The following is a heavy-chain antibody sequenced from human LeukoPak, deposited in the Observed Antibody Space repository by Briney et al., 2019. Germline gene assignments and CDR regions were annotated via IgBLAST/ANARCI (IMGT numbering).Heavy chain of an antibody. D-gene: IGHD1-14*01. CDR3: ARDRYFQY. CDR1: GFTLSSYW. CDR2: IKHDGSEK. Sequence: GGSLRLSCAASGFTLSSYWMSWVRQAPGKGLEWVANIKHDGSEKHYVDSVKGRFTISRDNAKNSLHLQMNSLRAEDTAVYYCARDRYFQYWGQGTLVTVSS. V-gene: IGHV3-7*01. J-gene: IGHJ1*01.